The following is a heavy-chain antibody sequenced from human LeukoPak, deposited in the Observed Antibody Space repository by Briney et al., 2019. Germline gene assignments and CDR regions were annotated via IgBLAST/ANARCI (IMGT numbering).Heavy chain of an antibody. Sequence: SETLSLTCAVYGGSFSGYYWSWIRQPPGKGLEWIGEINHSGSTNYNPSLKSRVTISVDTSKNQFSLKLSSVTAADTAVYYCARGLRGYSYGYPYFDYWGQGTLVTVSS. CDR1: GGSFSGYY. V-gene: IGHV4-34*01. CDR2: INHSGST. J-gene: IGHJ4*02. CDR3: ARGLRGYSYGYPYFDY. D-gene: IGHD5-18*01.